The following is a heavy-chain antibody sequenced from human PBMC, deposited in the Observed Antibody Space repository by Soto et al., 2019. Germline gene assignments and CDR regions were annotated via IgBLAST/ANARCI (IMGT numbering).Heavy chain of an antibody. CDR1: GYTFTGYY. Sequence: GASVKVSCKASGYTFTGYYIHWVRQAPGQGLEWMGWINPNSGGTNYAQKFQGWVTMTRDTSISTAYMELSRLRSDDTAVYYCARAPPISTGLGAFDIWGKGKMVTVSS. CDR2: INPNSGGT. V-gene: IGHV1-2*04. D-gene: IGHD2-8*02. J-gene: IGHJ3*02. CDR3: ARAPPISTGLGAFDI.